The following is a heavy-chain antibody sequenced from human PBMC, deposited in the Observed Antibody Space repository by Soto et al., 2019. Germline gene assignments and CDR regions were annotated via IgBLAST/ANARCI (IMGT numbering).Heavy chain of an antibody. CDR2: ISSSSSYI. Sequence: GGSLRLSCAASGFTFSSYSMNWVRQAPGKGLEWVSSISSSSSYIYYADSVKGRFTISRDNAKNSLYLQMNSLRAEDTAVYYCARDRALTGTLYYYYGMDVWGQGTTVPSP. J-gene: IGHJ6*02. CDR3: ARDRALTGTLYYYYGMDV. CDR1: GFTFSSYS. V-gene: IGHV3-21*01. D-gene: IGHD1-20*01.